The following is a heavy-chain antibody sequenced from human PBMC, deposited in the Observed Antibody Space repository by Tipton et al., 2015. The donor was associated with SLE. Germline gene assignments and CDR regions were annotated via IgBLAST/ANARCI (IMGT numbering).Heavy chain of an antibody. CDR3: ARNYCSTTTCKVAFDI. CDR1: GGSFSGYY. V-gene: IGHV4-38-2*01. J-gene: IGHJ3*02. Sequence: TLSLTCAVYGGSFSGYYWGWIRQPPGKGLEWIESIYHSESIYYNPSLKSRVTISVDTSKNQFSLKLSSVTAADTAVYYCARNYCSTTTCKVAFDIWGQGTMVTVSS. CDR2: IYHSESI. D-gene: IGHD2-2*01.